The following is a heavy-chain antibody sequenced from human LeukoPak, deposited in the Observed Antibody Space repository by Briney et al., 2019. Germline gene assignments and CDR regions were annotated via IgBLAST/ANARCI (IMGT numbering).Heavy chain of an antibody. D-gene: IGHD3-10*01. CDR3: ARALWFGETFPAY. CDR2: ISSSGSTI. Sequence: GGSLRLSCAASGFTFSDYYVSWIRQAPGKGLERVSYISSSGSTIYYADSVKGRFTISRDNAKNSLYLQMNSLRAEDTAVYYCARALWFGETFPAYWGQGTLVTVSS. CDR1: GFTFSDYY. J-gene: IGHJ4*02. V-gene: IGHV3-11*04.